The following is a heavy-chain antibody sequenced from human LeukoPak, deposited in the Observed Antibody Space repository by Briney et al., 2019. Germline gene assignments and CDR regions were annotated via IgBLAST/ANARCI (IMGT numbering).Heavy chain of an antibody. CDR1: GFTFDDYA. D-gene: IGHD7-27*01. V-gene: IGHV3-9*01. CDR3: AKDLTWALDDAFDI. Sequence: GGSLRLSCAASGFTFDDYAMHWVRQAPGKGLEWVSGISWNSGSIGYADSVKGRFTISRDNAKNSLYLQMNSLRAEDTALYYCAKDLTWALDDAFDIWGQGTMVTVSS. J-gene: IGHJ3*02. CDR2: ISWNSGSI.